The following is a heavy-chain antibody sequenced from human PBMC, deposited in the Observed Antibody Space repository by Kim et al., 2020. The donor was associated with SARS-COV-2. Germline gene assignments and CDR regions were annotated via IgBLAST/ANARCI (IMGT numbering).Heavy chain of an antibody. D-gene: IGHD3-10*01. J-gene: IGHJ4*02. CDR3: ARSYGSGSYHFDY. CDR1: GGSISSYY. Sequence: SETLSLTCTVSGGSISSYYWSWIRQPPGKGLEWIGYIYYSGSTNYNPSLKSRVTISVDTSKNQFSLKLSSVTAADTAVYYCARSYGSGSYHFDYWGQGTLVTVSS. V-gene: IGHV4-59*08. CDR2: IYYSGST.